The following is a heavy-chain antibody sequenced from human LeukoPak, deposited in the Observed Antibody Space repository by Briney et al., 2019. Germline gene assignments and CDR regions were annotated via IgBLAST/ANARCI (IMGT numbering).Heavy chain of an antibody. J-gene: IGHJ5*02. CDR2: IYTSGST. CDR1: GGSISSGSYY. D-gene: IGHD2-2*01. Sequence: SQTLSLTCTVSGGSISSGSYYWSWIRQPAGKGLEWIGRIYTSGSTNYNPSLRSRVTISVDTSKNQFSLKLSSVTAADTAVYYCARDVVVVPAALNWFDPWGQGTLVTVSS. CDR3: ARDVVVVPAALNWFDP. V-gene: IGHV4-61*02.